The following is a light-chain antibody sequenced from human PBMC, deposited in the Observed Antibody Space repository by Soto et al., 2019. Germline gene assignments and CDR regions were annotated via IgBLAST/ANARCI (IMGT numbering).Light chain of an antibody. CDR1: QIVRSTY. CDR2: GIS. J-gene: IGKJ4*01. CDR3: QQYSAWPLT. V-gene: IGKV3D-15*01. Sequence: EIVMTQSPATLSVSPGESASLSCRASQIVRSTYLAWYQQKGGQAPRLLIYGISNRATGIPDRFSGSGSGTEFTLTISSLQSEDSAVYYCQQYSAWPLTFGGGTKVEIK.